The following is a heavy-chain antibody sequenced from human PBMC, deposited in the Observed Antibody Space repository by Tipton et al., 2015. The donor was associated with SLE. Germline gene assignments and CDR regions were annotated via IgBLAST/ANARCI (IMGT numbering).Heavy chain of an antibody. D-gene: IGHD3/OR15-3a*01. V-gene: IGHV4-59*08. Sequence: TLSLTCTVSGGSISGYYWSWIRQPPGKGLEWIGFIYYSGSTNYNPSLKSRVIISVDTSKNQFSLKLSSVTAADTAVYYCVGRTWYYDYWGQGIPVTVSS. J-gene: IGHJ4*02. CDR3: VGRTWYYDY. CDR1: GGSISGYY. CDR2: IYYSGST.